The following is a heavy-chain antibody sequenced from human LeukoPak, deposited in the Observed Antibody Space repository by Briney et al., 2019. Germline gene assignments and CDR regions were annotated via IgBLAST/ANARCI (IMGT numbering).Heavy chain of an antibody. CDR3: AGDSHGMVRGVMVY. CDR1: GYTFTSYG. CDR2: ISAYNGNT. V-gene: IGHV1-18*01. J-gene: IGHJ4*02. Sequence: ASVKVSCKASGYTFTSYGISWARQAPGQGLEWMGWISAYNGNTNYAQKLQGRVTMTTDTSTSTAYMKLRSLRSDDTAVYYCAGDSHGMVRGVMVYWGQGTLVTVSS. D-gene: IGHD3-10*01.